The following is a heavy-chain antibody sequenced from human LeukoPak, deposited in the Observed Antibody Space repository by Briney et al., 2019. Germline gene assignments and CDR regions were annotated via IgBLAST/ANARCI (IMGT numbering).Heavy chain of an antibody. D-gene: IGHD2-8*01. CDR3: VRALMGDDDH. J-gene: IGHJ4*02. CDR1: GFTFSTSW. CDR2: INDDGSTI. V-gene: IGHV3-74*01. Sequence: PGGSLRLSCAASGFTFSTSWMHWVRQTPGKGLVWVSRINDDGSTITYADYVKGRFTISRDNARNTLYLQMDSLRAEDTAVYYCVRALMGDDDHWGKGTLVIVSS.